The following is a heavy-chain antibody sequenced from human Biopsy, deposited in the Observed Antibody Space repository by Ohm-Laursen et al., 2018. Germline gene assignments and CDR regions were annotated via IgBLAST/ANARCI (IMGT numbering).Heavy chain of an antibody. CDR1: GYSVTNDYY. D-gene: IGHD3-22*01. CDR3: ARDRGYYSDRTVPGYFDL. Sequence: SQTLSLTCAVSGYSVTNDYYWSWIRQPPGKGLQWIGYVYYTGSTDYNPSLQSRVTISVDTSKNHFSLRLRSVTPADTAIYYCARDRGYYSDRTVPGYFDLWGRGTLVTVSS. CDR2: VYYTGST. J-gene: IGHJ2*01. V-gene: IGHV4-61*03.